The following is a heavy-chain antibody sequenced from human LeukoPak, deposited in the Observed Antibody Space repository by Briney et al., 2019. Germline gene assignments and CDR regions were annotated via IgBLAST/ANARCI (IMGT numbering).Heavy chain of an antibody. CDR2: ISSSSSYI. D-gene: IGHD3-9*01. CDR3: ARDVKYDILTGYHLYYYYGMDV. V-gene: IGHV3-21*01. J-gene: IGHJ6*02. Sequence: GGSLRLSCAASGFTFSSYSMNWVRQAPGKGLEWVSSISSSSSYIYYADSVKGRFTISRDNAKNPLYLQMNSLRAEDTAVYYCARDVKYDILTGYHLYYYYGMDVWGQGTTVTVSS. CDR1: GFTFSSYS.